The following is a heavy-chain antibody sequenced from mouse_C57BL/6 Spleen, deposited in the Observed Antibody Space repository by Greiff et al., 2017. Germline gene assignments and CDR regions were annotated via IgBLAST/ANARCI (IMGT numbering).Heavy chain of an antibody. CDR2: IDPSASYT. CDR3: ARRGTYYGSSYVRYFDV. Sequence: VQLQQPGAELVMPGASVKLSCKASGYTFTSYWMHWVKQRPGQGLEWIGEIDPSASYTNYNQKFKGKYTLTLDKSSSTAYMQLSSRTSEDSAVYYWARRGTYYGSSYVRYFDVWGTGTTVTVSS. D-gene: IGHD1-1*01. CDR1: GYTFTSYW. V-gene: IGHV1-69*01. J-gene: IGHJ1*03.